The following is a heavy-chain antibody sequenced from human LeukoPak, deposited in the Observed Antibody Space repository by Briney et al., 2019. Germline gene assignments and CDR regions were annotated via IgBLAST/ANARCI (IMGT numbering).Heavy chain of an antibody. J-gene: IGHJ4*02. D-gene: IGHD5-18*01. Sequence: PSETLSLTCTVSGGSISSGSHYWSWIRQPAGKGLEWIGSIYHSGSTYYNPSLKSRVTISVDTSKNQFSLKLSSVTAADTAVYYCARDKRDSYGYQIFDYWGQGTLVTVSS. V-gene: IGHV4-39*07. CDR1: GGSISSGSHY. CDR2: IYHSGST. CDR3: ARDKRDSYGYQIFDY.